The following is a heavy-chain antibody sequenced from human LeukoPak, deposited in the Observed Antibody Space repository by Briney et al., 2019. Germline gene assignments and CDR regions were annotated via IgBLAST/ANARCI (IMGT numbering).Heavy chain of an antibody. D-gene: IGHD5-12*01. CDR2: ISSSSSYI. CDR1: GFTFSSYS. J-gene: IGHJ4*02. CDR3: ARDPSSGYAIPDY. Sequence: PGGSLRLSCAASGFTFSSYSMNWVRQAPGKGLEWVSSISSSSSYIYYADSVKGRFTISRDNAKNSLYLQMNSLRAEDTAVYYCARDPSSGYAIPDYWGQGTLVTVSS. V-gene: IGHV3-21*01.